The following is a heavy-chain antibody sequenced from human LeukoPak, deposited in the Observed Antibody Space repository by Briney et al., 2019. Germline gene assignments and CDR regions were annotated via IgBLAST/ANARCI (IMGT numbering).Heavy chain of an antibody. CDR3: VRTFQGSWPYYYSYMDV. D-gene: IGHD6-13*01. CDR1: GFTFSNYA. Sequence: PGGSLRLSCAASGFTFSNYAMSWVRQAPGKGLEWVSAISGSGGSTYYADSVKGRFTISRDNSKNTLYLQMNSLRTEDTAVYYCVRTFQGSWPYYYSYMDVWGKGTTVIVSS. CDR2: ISGSGGST. J-gene: IGHJ6*03. V-gene: IGHV3-23*01.